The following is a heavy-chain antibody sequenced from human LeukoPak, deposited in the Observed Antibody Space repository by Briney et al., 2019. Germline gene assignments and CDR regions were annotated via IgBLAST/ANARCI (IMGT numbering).Heavy chain of an antibody. D-gene: IGHD3-10*01. CDR1: GYTLTGYY. Sequence: ASVKVSCKASGYTLTGYYMHWVRQAPGQGLEWMGWINPNSGGTNYAQKFQGRVTMTRDTSISTAYMELSRLRSDDTAVYYCARGRDYYGSGSYYRWGQGTLVTVSS. J-gene: IGHJ4*02. CDR2: INPNSGGT. V-gene: IGHV1-2*02. CDR3: ARGRDYYGSGSYYR.